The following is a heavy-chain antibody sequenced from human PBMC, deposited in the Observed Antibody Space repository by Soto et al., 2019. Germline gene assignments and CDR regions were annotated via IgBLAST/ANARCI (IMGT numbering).Heavy chain of an antibody. V-gene: IGHV4-4*07. Sequence: SDTLSLTCTVSGGSMSSYYGSWFRQPAEKGLEWIGEIYHSGTTNYHPSLKSRVTMSQDKSKKQFSLNLTSVTAADTAVYSCVRMSVVGYFDYWGRGSLVTVSS. CDR1: GGSMSSYY. CDR3: VRMSVVGYFDY. D-gene: IGHD3-22*01. J-gene: IGHJ4*02. CDR2: IYHSGTT.